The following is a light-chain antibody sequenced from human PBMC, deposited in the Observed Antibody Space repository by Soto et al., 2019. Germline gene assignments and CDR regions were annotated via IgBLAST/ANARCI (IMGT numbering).Light chain of an antibody. V-gene: IGKV3-20*01. CDR3: QQYGRLPIT. Sequence: EIVLTQSPGTLSLSPGERATLSCRASQRIRSTSLAWYQQKPGQAPRLLIYDGYNRATGSPDTFSGSGSGTDFTLTISRLEPEDFAVYYCQQYGRLPITFGQGTRLEIK. J-gene: IGKJ5*01. CDR1: QRIRSTS. CDR2: DGY.